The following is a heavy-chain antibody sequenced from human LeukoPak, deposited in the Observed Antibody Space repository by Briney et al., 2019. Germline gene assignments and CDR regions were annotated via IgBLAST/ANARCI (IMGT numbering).Heavy chain of an antibody. D-gene: IGHD2-15*01. CDR2: INPNSGGT. V-gene: IGHV1-2*02. J-gene: IGHJ6*02. CDR3: ARERLGYCSGGSCYFYGMDV. Sequence: ASVKVSCKASGYTFTGYYMHWVRQAPGQGLEWMGWINPNSGGTNYAQKFQGRVTMIRDTSISTAYMELSRLRSDDTAVYYCARERLGYCSGGSCYFYGMDVWGQGTTVTVSS. CDR1: GYTFTGYY.